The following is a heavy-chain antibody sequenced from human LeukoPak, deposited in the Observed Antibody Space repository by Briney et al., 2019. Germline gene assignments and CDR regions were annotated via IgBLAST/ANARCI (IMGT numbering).Heavy chain of an antibody. CDR2: ISSSGSSI. Sequence: PGGSLRLSCAASGFTFSDYYMSWIRQAPGKGLEWVSYISSSGSSIYYADSVKGRFTISRDNAKNSLYLQMNSLRAEDTAVYYCAKDGEFYYDSSSYWGQGSLVTVSS. V-gene: IGHV3-11*01. D-gene: IGHD3-22*01. CDR1: GFTFSDYY. J-gene: IGHJ4*02. CDR3: AKDGEFYYDSSSY.